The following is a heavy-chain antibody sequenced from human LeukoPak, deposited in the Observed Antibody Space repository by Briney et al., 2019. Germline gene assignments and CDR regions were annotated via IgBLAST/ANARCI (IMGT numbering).Heavy chain of an antibody. Sequence: GGSLRLSCAASGFTFSNAWMSWVRQAPGKGLEWVGRIKSKSDGGTTDYAAPVKGRFTISRDDSKNTLYLQMNSLKTEDTAVYYCTAWSNYSPFYYYYYMDVWGKGTTVTVSS. CDR1: GFTFSNAW. CDR3: TAWSNYSPFYYYYYMDV. D-gene: IGHD3-3*01. J-gene: IGHJ6*03. V-gene: IGHV3-15*01. CDR2: IKSKSDGGTT.